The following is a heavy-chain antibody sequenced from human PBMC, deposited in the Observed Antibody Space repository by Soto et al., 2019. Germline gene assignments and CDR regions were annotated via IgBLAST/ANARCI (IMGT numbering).Heavy chain of an antibody. Sequence: GGSLRLSCAASGFTFSSYAMSWVRQAPGKGLEWVSAISGSGGSTYYADSVKGRFTISRDNSKNTLYLQMNSLRAEDTAVYYCAKEASFYYYGSGSYSDAFDIWGQGTMVTVSS. J-gene: IGHJ3*02. CDR1: GFTFSSYA. CDR2: ISGSGGST. CDR3: AKEASFYYYGSGSYSDAFDI. V-gene: IGHV3-23*01. D-gene: IGHD3-10*01.